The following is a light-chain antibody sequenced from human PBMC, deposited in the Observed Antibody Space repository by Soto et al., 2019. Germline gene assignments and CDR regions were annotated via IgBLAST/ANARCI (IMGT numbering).Light chain of an antibody. V-gene: IGKV3-11*01. Sequence: EIVLTQSPATLSLAPGERATLSCRASQTVGSSLAWYQHKPGQAPRLLIYDASTRATAIPARFSRSGSGTDFTLTISSLEPEDFAVYYCQQRYIWPPFTFGPGTKVDIK. J-gene: IGKJ3*01. CDR2: DAS. CDR3: QQRYIWPPFT. CDR1: QTVGSS.